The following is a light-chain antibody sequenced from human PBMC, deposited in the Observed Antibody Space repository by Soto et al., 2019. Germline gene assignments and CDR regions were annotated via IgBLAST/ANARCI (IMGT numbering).Light chain of an antibody. CDR2: AAS. CDR3: LQDYNYRT. CDR1: QGIRND. Sequence: AIQMTQSPSSLSASVGDRVTITCRASQGIRNDLGWYQQKPGKAPKLLIYAASSLQSGVPSRFIGSGSGTDFTLTISSLQPEDFATYYCLQDYNYRTFGQGTKVEIK. J-gene: IGKJ1*01. V-gene: IGKV1-6*01.